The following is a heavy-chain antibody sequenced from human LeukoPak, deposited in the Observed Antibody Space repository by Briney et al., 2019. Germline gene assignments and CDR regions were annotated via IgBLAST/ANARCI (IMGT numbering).Heavy chain of an antibody. CDR1: GGSFSGYY. Sequence: SETLSLTCAVYGGSFSGYYWSWIRQPPGKGLEWIGEINHSGSTNYNPSLKSRVTISVDTSKNQFSLKLSSVTAADTAVYYCARGFSPNYYDSSGYHDAFDIWGQGTMVTVSS. CDR2: INHSGST. V-gene: IGHV4-34*01. J-gene: IGHJ3*02. CDR3: ARGFSPNYYDSSGYHDAFDI. D-gene: IGHD3-22*01.